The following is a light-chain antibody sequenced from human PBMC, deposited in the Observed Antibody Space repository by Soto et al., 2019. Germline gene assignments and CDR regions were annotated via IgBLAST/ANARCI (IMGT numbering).Light chain of an antibody. CDR1: QSVSSSY. CDR3: QQYGSSPLT. Sequence: EIVLTQSPGTLSLSPGERATLSCRASQSVSSSYLAWYQKKPGQAPRLLIYGASSRATGIPDRFSGCGSGTDFTLTISRLEPEDFAVYYCQQYGSSPLTFGGGTKVEIK. CDR2: GAS. J-gene: IGKJ4*01. V-gene: IGKV3-20*01.